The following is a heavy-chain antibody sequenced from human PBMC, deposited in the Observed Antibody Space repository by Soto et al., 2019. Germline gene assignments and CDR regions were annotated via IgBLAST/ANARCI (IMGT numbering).Heavy chain of an antibody. J-gene: IGHJ4*02. CDR2: INPANGDT. Sequence: QVQLVQSGAEEKKPGASVKVSCKSSGYTFTNYGMHWVRQVPGQRLEWMGWINPANGDTKYLQNFQGRLTITRDTSANTAYMELTSLTSEDTAVYYCARKAAMGSGYLLDYWGQGALVTVSA. V-gene: IGHV1-3*05. D-gene: IGHD3-3*01. CDR1: GYTFTNYG. CDR3: ARKAAMGSGYLLDY.